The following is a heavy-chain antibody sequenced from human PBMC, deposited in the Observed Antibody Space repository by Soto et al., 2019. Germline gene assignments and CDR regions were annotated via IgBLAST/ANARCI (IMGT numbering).Heavy chain of an antibody. V-gene: IGHV4-39*01. CDR1: GESISSSSYY. CDR2: NYYSGRT. CDR3: ARQRTTVVTQAYFDH. J-gene: IGHJ4*02. D-gene: IGHD2-21*02. Sequence: ETLSLTCIVTGESISSSSYYWGWIRQPPGKGLEWIGSNYYSGRTYYNPSFKSRVTISIDTSKNQFSLKLSSVTATDTAVYYCARQRTTVVTQAYFDHWGQGALVTVSS.